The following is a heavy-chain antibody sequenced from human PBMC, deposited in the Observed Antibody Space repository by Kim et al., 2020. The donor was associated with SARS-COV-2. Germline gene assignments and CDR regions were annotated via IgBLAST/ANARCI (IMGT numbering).Heavy chain of an antibody. CDR3: ARVNGRSYFDP. CDR1: GGSISSFNW. V-gene: IGHV4-4*02. D-gene: IGHD2-15*01. J-gene: IGHJ5*02. CDR2: IYHSGST. Sequence: SETLSLTCAVSGGSISSFNWWSWVRQPPGKGLEWIGEIYHSGSTNYNPSLKSRVTISIDKSKNQFSLKVSSVTAADTAVYYCARVNGRSYFDPWGQGILVTVSS.